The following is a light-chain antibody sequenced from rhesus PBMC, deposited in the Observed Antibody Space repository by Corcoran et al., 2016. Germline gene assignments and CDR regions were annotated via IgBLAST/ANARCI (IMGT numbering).Light chain of an antibody. CDR2: RAS. V-gene: IGKV1-69*01. Sequence: DIQMTQSPSSLSASVGDRVTITCRASQGISNWLAWYQQTPGKTPKLLIYRASNLETGVPSRCSGSGTGPDSTLTSSSLQPEDISTYDCQQHDNSPLTFGGGTKVEIK. CDR1: QGISNW. J-gene: IGKJ4*01. CDR3: QQHDNSPLT.